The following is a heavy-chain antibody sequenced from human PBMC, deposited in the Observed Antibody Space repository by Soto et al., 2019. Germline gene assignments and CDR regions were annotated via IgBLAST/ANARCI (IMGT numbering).Heavy chain of an antibody. D-gene: IGHD3-22*01. V-gene: IGHV4-39*01. J-gene: IGHJ4*02. Sequence: SETLSLTCTVSGGSISSSSYYWGWIRQPPGKGLEWIGSIYYSGSTYYNPSLKSRVTISVDTSKNQFSLKLSSVTAADTAVYYCARLGQGDYYDGSGYNKNDYWSQGTLVTVSS. CDR3: ARLGQGDYYDGSGYNKNDY. CDR1: GGSISSSSYY. CDR2: IYYSGST.